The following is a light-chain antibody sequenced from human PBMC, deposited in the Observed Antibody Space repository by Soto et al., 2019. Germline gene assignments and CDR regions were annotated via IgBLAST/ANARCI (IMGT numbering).Light chain of an antibody. CDR2: AAS. V-gene: IGKV1-39*01. Sequence: DIQMTQSPSSLSASVGDRVTITCRASQSISSYLNWYQHKPGKAPKLLIYAASSLQSGVPSTFSGSGSGTDFTLTISSLQPEDFATYYCQQSYSTPTFGQGTKVDIK. J-gene: IGKJ1*01. CDR1: QSISSY. CDR3: QQSYSTPT.